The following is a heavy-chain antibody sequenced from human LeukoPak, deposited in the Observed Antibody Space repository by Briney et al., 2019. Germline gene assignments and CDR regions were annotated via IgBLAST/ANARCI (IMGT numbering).Heavy chain of an antibody. CDR1: GYTFTSYG. J-gene: IGHJ6*03. CDR2: ISAYNGNT. CDR3: ARHALAGYYNVISYYYYMDV. V-gene: IGHV1-18*01. Sequence: ASVKVSCKASGYTFTSYGISWVRQAPGQGLERMGWISAYNGNTNYAQKLQGRVIMTTDTSTSTAYMELRSLRSDDTAVYYCARHALAGYYNVISYYYYMDVWGKGTTVTVSS. D-gene: IGHD3-9*01.